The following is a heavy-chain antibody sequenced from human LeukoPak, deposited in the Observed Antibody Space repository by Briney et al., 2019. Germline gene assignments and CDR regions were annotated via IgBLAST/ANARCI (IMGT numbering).Heavy chain of an antibody. CDR1: GYSSNTYW. Sequence: GESLKISCKGSGYSSNTYWIGWVRQMPGKGLEWMGIIYPGDSDTKYSPSFQGQVTISADKSISTAYLQWSSLKASDTAMYYCARRVVNNRNWYFNLWGRGTLVTVSS. D-gene: IGHD4-23*01. CDR2: IYPGDSDT. CDR3: ARRVVNNRNWYFNL. V-gene: IGHV5-51*01. J-gene: IGHJ2*01.